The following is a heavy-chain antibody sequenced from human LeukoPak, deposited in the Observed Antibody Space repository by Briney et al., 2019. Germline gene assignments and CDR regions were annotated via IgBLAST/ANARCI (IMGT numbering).Heavy chain of an antibody. D-gene: IGHD4-17*01. J-gene: IGHJ4*02. CDR1: GFTFSSCS. CDR3: ARDEDGDYFDY. V-gene: IGHV3-21*01. CDR2: ISSSSSYI. Sequence: GGSLRLSCAASGFTFSSCSMNWVRQAPGKGLEWVSSISSSSSYIYYADSVKGRFTISRDNAKNSLYLQMNSLRAEDTAVYYCARDEDGDYFDYWGQGTLVTVSS.